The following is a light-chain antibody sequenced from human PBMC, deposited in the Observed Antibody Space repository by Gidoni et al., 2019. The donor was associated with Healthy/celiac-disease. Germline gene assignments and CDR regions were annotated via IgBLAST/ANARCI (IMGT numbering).Light chain of an antibody. CDR3: QQYDSSLWG. Sequence: VLTQSPGTLTLSPGERANISCRASQSVSSSYLAWYQQKPGQAPRLLIYGASSRATGSPDRFSGRGSGTDFTLTISRREPEDFAVYYCQQYDSSLWGFGQGTKVEIK. J-gene: IGKJ1*01. CDR2: GAS. V-gene: IGKV3-20*01. CDR1: QSVSSSY.